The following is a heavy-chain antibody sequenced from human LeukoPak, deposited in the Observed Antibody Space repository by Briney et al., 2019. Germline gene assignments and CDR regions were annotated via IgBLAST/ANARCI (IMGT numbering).Heavy chain of an antibody. CDR3: AKDSWEVGATSEIDY. Sequence: GGSLRLSCAASGFTFSSYGMHWVRQAPGKGLEWVAFIRYDGSNKYYADSVKGRFTISRDNSKNTLYLQMNSLRAEDTAVYYCAKDSWEVGATSEIDYWGQGTLVTVSS. D-gene: IGHD1-26*01. CDR2: IRYDGSNK. J-gene: IGHJ4*02. CDR1: GFTFSSYG. V-gene: IGHV3-30*02.